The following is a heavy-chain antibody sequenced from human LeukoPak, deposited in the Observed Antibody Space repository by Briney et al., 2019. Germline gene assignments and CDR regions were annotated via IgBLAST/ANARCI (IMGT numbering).Heavy chain of an antibody. Sequence: GVLRLSCAASGFTFSSYGMHWVRQAPGKGLEWVAVIWYDGSNKYYADSVKGRFTISRDNSKNTLYLQMNSLRAEDTAVYYCARVEMATIGDYWGQGTLVTVSS. CDR1: GFTFSSYG. J-gene: IGHJ4*02. V-gene: IGHV3-33*01. CDR3: ARVEMATIGDY. D-gene: IGHD5-24*01. CDR2: IWYDGSNK.